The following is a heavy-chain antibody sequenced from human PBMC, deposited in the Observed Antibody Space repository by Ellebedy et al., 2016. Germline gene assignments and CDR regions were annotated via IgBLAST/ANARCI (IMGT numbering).Heavy chain of an antibody. V-gene: IGHV3-23*01. CDR1: GFSFINYA. CDR3: ARENGGNVAVVPAAVNMDV. D-gene: IGHD2-2*01. Sequence: GESLKISCAASGFSFINYAMTWVRQPPGKGLEWVSGISGGGSSTSYADSVKGRFGISRDNLKNTLFLQMNGLRAEDTAVYYCARENGGNVAVVPAAVNMDVWGRGTTVTVSS. CDR2: ISGGGSST. J-gene: IGHJ6*03.